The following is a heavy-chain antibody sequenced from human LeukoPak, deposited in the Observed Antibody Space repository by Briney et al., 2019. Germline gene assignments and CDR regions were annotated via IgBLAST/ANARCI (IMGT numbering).Heavy chain of an antibody. CDR1: GFTFSSHG. Sequence: GGSLRLSCAASGFTFSSHGMHWVRQAPGKGLEWVSSISSSSSYIYYADSVKGRFTISRDNAKNSLYLQMNSLRAEDTAVYYCARGFNQLLNYFDYWGQGTLVTVSS. CDR3: ARGFNQLLNYFDY. V-gene: IGHV3-21*01. J-gene: IGHJ4*02. D-gene: IGHD2-2*01. CDR2: ISSSSSYI.